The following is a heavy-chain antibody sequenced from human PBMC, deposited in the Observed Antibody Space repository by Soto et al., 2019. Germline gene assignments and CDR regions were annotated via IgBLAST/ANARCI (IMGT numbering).Heavy chain of an antibody. D-gene: IGHD5-18*01. J-gene: IGHJ3*02. CDR1: GGTFSSYA. CDR3: ARDHLVKPGYSYGYDAFDI. Sequence: ASVKVSCKASGGTFSSYAISWVRQAPGQGLEWMGGIIPIFGTANYAQKFQGRVTITADESTSTAYMELSSLRSEDTAVYYCARDHLVKPGYSYGYDAFDIWGQGTMVTVSS. V-gene: IGHV1-69*13. CDR2: IIPIFGTA.